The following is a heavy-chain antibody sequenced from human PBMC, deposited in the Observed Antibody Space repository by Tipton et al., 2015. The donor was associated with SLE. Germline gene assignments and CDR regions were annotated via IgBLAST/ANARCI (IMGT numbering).Heavy chain of an antibody. CDR2: ISSSSSYI. J-gene: IGHJ4*02. CDR3: ARDVDTGDYFDY. V-gene: IGHV3-21*03. Sequence: SLRLSCAASGFTFSSYSMNWVRQAPGKGLEWVSSISSSSSYIYYADSVKGRFTISRDNAKNSLYLQMNSLRAEDTAVYYCARDVDTGDYFDYWGQGTLVTGSS. CDR1: GFTFSSYS. D-gene: IGHD5-18*01.